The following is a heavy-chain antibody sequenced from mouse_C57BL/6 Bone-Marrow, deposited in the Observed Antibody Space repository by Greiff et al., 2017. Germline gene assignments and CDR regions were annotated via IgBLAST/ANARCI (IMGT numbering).Heavy chain of an antibody. CDR1: GFNIKDDY. CDR3: TTWYHYYGGSSFV. J-gene: IGHJ1*03. V-gene: IGHV14-4*01. Sequence: EVQLQQSGAELVRPGASVKLSCTASGFNIKDDYMHWVKQRPEQGLEWIGWIDPENGDTEYASKFQGKATITADTSSNTAYLQLSGLTSEATAVYYCTTWYHYYGGSSFVWGTGTTVTVSS. D-gene: IGHD1-1*01. CDR2: IDPENGDT.